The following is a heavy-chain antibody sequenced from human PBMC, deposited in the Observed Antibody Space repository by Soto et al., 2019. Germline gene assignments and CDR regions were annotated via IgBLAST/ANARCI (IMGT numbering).Heavy chain of an antibody. CDR2: VSDDGSNK. D-gene: IGHD3-22*01. CDR1: GFTFSSYG. CDR3: AKEWVYDSSGWSFDY. V-gene: IGHV3-30*18. J-gene: IGHJ4*02. Sequence: GGSLRLSCAASGFTFSSYGXHWVRQAPGKGLEWVAVVSDDGSNKYYADSVKGRFTISRDNSKNTLYLQMNSLRAEDTAVYYCAKEWVYDSSGWSFDYWGQGTLVTVSS.